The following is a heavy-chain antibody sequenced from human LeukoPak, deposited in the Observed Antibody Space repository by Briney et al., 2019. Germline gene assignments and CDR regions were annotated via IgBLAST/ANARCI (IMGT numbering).Heavy chain of an antibody. D-gene: IGHD3-22*01. Sequence: ASVKVSCKASGYTFTSYDINWVRQATGQGLEWMGWMNPNSGNTGYAQKFQGRVTITRNTSISTAYVELSSLRSEDTAVYYCARDHYDSSGYDYWGQGTLVTVSS. V-gene: IGHV1-8*03. CDR1: GYTFTSYD. J-gene: IGHJ4*02. CDR3: ARDHYDSSGYDY. CDR2: MNPNSGNT.